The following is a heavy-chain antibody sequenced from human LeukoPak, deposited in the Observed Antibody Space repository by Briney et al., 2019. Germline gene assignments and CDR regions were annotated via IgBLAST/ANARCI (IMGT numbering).Heavy chain of an antibody. CDR1: GGTFSSYA. J-gene: IGHJ6*02. Sequence: SVKVSCKASGGTFSSYAISWVRQAPGQGLEWMGRIIPILGIANYAQKFQGRVTITADKSTSTAYMELSSLRAEDTAVYYCAKGGMVPEGFYYYYGMDVWGQGTTVTVSS. CDR3: AKGGMVPEGFYYYYGMDV. D-gene: IGHD2-2*01. V-gene: IGHV1-69*04. CDR2: IIPILGIA.